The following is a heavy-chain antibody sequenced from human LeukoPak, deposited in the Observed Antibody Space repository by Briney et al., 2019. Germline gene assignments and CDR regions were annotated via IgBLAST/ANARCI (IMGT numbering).Heavy chain of an antibody. CDR3: ARADGSGSYGGPFDP. D-gene: IGHD3-10*01. J-gene: IGHJ5*02. Sequence: PGGSLRLSCAASGFTFSSYGMSWVRQAPGKGLEWVSVIYSGGSTYYADSVKGRFTISRDNSKNTLYLQMNSLRAEDTAVYYCARADGSGSYGGPFDPWGQGTLVTVSS. CDR2: IYSGGST. CDR1: GFTFSSYG. V-gene: IGHV3-66*01.